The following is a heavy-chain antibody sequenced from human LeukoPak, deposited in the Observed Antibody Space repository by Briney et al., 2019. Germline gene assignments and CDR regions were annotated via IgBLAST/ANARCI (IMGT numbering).Heavy chain of an antibody. CDR1: GFTFNSDA. J-gene: IGHJ6*02. Sequence: PGGSLRLSCAASGFTFNSDAMNWVRQAPGKGLEWIGEINHSGSTNYNPSLKSRVTISVDTSKNQFSLKLSSVTAADTAVYYCARGKPTSIAVAGNYYYGMDVWGQGTTVTVSS. V-gene: IGHV4-34*01. D-gene: IGHD6-19*01. CDR3: ARGKPTSIAVAGNYYYGMDV. CDR2: INHSGST.